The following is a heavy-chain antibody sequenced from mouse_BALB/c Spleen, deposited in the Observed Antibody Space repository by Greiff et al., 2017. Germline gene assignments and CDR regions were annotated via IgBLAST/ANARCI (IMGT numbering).Heavy chain of an antibody. D-gene: IGHD2-10*02. CDR1: GFTFSSFG. Sequence: EVKLVESGGGLVQPGGSRKLSCAASGFTFSSFGMHWVRQAPEKGLEWVAYISSGSSTIYYADTVKGRFTISRDNPKNTLFLQMTSLRSEDTAMYYCARSEYGNYVGYAMDYWGQGTSVTVSS. CDR2: ISSGSSTI. CDR3: ARSEYGNYVGYAMDY. J-gene: IGHJ4*01. V-gene: IGHV5-17*02.